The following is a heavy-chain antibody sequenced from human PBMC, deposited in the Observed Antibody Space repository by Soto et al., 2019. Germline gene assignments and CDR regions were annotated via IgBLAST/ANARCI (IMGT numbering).Heavy chain of an antibody. CDR3: ARGDPSYCSSTSCRLYYYYYYMDV. V-gene: IGHV4-59*01. CDR1: GGSISSYY. J-gene: IGHJ6*03. CDR2: IYYSGST. Sequence: QVQLQESGPGLVKPSETLSLTCTVSGGSISSYYWSWIRQPPGKGLEWIGYIYYSGSTNYNPSLKSRVTISVDTSKNQFSLKLSSVTAADTAVYYCARGDPSYCSSTSCRLYYYYYYMDVWGKGTTVTVSS. D-gene: IGHD2-2*01.